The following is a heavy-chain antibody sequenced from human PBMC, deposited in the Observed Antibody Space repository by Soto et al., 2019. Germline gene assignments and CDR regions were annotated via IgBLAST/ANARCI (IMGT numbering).Heavy chain of an antibody. J-gene: IGHJ6*02. D-gene: IGHD3-10*01. Sequence: ASVKVSCKASGYTFASYGISWVRQAPGQGLEWMGWISAYNGNTNYAQKLQGRVTMTTDTSTSTAYMELRSLRSDDTAVYKCEIDVMVRGAAYPFRYYYGMDVWGQGTTVTVSS. V-gene: IGHV1-18*01. CDR2: ISAYNGNT. CDR3: EIDVMVRGAAYPFRYYYGMDV. CDR1: GYTFASYG.